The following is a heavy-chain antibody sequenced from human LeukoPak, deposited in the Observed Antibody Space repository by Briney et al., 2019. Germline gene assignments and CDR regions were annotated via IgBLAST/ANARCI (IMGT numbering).Heavy chain of an antibody. CDR1: GGSVSSYY. Sequence: SETLSLTCTVSGGSVSSYYWSWIRQPPGKGLEWIGYMYYSGSTNYNPSLKSRVTISIDTSKNQFSLKLNSVTAEDTAVYYCAKQTMTVNMFGIDYWGQRTLVTVSS. J-gene: IGHJ4*02. D-gene: IGHD3-22*01. CDR3: AKQTMTVNMFGIDY. CDR2: MYYSGST. V-gene: IGHV4-59*02.